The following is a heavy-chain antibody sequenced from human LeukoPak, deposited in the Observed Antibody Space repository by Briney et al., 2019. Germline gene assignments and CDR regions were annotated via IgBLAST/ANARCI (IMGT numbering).Heavy chain of an antibody. Sequence: GGSLRLSCAASGFTFSSYAMSWVRQAPGKGLEWVSAISGSGGSTYYADSVKGRFTISRDNPKNTLYLQMNSLRAEDTVVYYCAKSYGGLVRAFDIWGQGTMVTVSS. D-gene: IGHD6-19*01. CDR1: GFTFSSYA. CDR3: AKSYGGLVRAFDI. J-gene: IGHJ3*02. CDR2: ISGSGGST. V-gene: IGHV3-23*01.